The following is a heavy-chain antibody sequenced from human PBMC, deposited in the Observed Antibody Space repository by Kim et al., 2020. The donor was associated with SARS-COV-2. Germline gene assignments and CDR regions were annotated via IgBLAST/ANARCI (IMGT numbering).Heavy chain of an antibody. CDR2: LWYDGSNK. Sequence: GGSLRLSCAASGFTFRSYGMHWVRQAPGKGLEWMAFLWYDGSNKNYSDSVKGRFAISRDNSKNTLYLQMNSLRAEDTAVYYCARVAAAGPRYYYYYM. D-gene: IGHD6-13*01. J-gene: IGHJ6*03. V-gene: IGHV3-33*01. CDR3: ARVAAAGPRYYYYYM. CDR1: GFTFRSYG.